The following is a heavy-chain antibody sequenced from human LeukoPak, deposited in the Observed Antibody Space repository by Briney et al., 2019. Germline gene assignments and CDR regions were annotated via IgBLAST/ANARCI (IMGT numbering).Heavy chain of an antibody. CDR1: GFTFSSYA. J-gene: IGHJ6*03. V-gene: IGHV3-30*01. CDR2: ISYDGSNK. D-gene: IGHD2-2*01. Sequence: PGGSLRLPCAASGFTFSSYAMHWVRQAPGKGLEWVAVISYDGSNKYYADSVKGRFTISRDNSKNTLYLQMNSLRAEDTAVYYCARDSINYYYYYMDVWGKGTTVTVSS. CDR3: ARDSINYYYYYMDV.